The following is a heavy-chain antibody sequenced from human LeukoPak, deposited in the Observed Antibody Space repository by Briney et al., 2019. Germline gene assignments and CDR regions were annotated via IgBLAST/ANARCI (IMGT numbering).Heavy chain of an antibody. CDR2: ISGSGGST. CDR3: AKDRRRIRFLESFDAFDI. CDR1: GFTFSSYV. D-gene: IGHD3-3*01. Sequence: GGSLRLSCAASGFTFSSYVMSCVRQAPGKGLEWVSDISGSGGSTYYAHSVKGRFTISRDNSKNTLYLQMNSLRAEDTAVYYCAKDRRRIRFLESFDAFDIWGQGTMVTVSS. J-gene: IGHJ3*02. V-gene: IGHV3-23*01.